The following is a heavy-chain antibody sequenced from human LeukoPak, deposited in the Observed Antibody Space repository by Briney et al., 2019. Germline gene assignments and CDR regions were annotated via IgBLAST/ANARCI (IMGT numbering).Heavy chain of an antibody. CDR3: AKDISSGWYPPGGFDY. Sequence: GGSLRLSCAASGFTFDDYAMHWVRQAPGKGLEWVSGTSWNSGSIGYADSVKGRFTISRDNAKNSLYLQMNSLRAEDTALYYCAKDISSGWYPPGGFDYWGQGTLVTVSS. J-gene: IGHJ4*02. V-gene: IGHV3-9*01. CDR2: TSWNSGSI. D-gene: IGHD6-19*01. CDR1: GFTFDDYA.